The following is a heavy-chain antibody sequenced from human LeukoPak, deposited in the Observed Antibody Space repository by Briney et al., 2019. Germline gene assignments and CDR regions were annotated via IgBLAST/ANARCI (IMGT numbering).Heavy chain of an antibody. CDR3: ATHSANYYFDH. CDR2: VYYSGNT. V-gene: IGHV4-39*01. CDR1: GGSISSSSYY. J-gene: IGHJ4*02. D-gene: IGHD1-26*01. Sequence: SETLSLTCTVSGGSISSSSYYWGWIRQPPGKGLEWIGTVYYSGNTYYNPYNPSLKSRVTISVDTSNNQFALKLSSVTAADTAAYYCATHSANYYFDHWGQGTLVTVSS.